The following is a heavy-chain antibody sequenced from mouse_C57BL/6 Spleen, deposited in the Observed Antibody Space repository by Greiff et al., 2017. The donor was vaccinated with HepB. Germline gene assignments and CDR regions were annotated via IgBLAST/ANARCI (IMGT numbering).Heavy chain of an antibody. CDR2: ISDGGSYT. CDR1: GFTFSSYA. V-gene: IGHV5-4*03. J-gene: IGHJ2*01. CDR3: ARGRSTMITTGYYFDY. D-gene: IGHD2-4*01. Sequence: EVKLVESGGGLVKPGGSLKLSCAASGFTFSSYAMSWVRQTPEKRLEWVATISDGGSYTYYPDNVKGRFTISRDNAKNNLYLQMSHLKSEDTAMYYCARGRSTMITTGYYFDYWGQGTTLTVSS.